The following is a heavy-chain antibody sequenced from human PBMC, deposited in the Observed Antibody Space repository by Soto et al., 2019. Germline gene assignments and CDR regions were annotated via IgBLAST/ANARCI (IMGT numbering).Heavy chain of an antibody. CDR3: ARDRGEYTSSWFWYLSN. V-gene: IGHV4-4*07. CDR2: LNIAGTI. D-gene: IGHD6-13*01. J-gene: IGHJ1*01. Sequence: SGTXSLTCSFSGTSVSIFNSSWVRQPAGKGPEWVGRLNIAGTIKYNPSLKRRITMSMDTSKNQISLHLRSVTAADTAIYYCARDRGEYTSSWFWYLSNWGHGTLVNVSS. CDR1: GTSVSIFN.